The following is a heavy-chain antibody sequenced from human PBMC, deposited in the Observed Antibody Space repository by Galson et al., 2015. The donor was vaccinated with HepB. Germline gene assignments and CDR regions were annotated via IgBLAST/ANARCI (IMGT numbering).Heavy chain of an antibody. CDR1: GGTFSSYA. CDR3: ARALAVAGDVDY. V-gene: IGHV1-69*13. J-gene: IGHJ4*02. D-gene: IGHD6-19*01. CDR2: IIPIFGTA. Sequence: SVKVSCKASGGTFSSYAISWVRQAPGQGLEWMGGIIPIFGTANYAQKFQGRVTITADESTSTAYMELSSLRSEDTAVYYCARALAVAGDVDYWGQGTLVTVSS.